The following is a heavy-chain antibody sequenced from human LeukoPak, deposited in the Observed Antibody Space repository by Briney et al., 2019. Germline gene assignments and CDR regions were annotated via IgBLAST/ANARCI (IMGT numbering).Heavy chain of an antibody. CDR1: GFTFSDHY. J-gene: IGHJ4*02. CDR2: SRNKANSYTT. CDR3: ARTEYCSAGRCYSDYFDS. D-gene: IGHD2-15*01. V-gene: IGHV3-72*01. Sequence: GSLRLSCAASGFTFSDHYMDWVRQAPGKGLEWVGRSRNKANSYTTDYAASVKGRFSISRDDSKTSLYLQMNSLKTEDTAVYYCARTEYCSAGRCYSDYFDSWGRGTLVTVSS.